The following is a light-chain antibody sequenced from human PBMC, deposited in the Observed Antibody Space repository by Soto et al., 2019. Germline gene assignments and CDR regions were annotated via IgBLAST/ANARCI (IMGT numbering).Light chain of an antibody. CDR2: DTS. J-gene: IGKJ1*01. CDR3: QHYGISRT. Sequence: EIVLTQSPGTLSLSPGERATLSCRASQSVSSRSLAWYQQKPGQAPRLLMYDTSSRATGIPDRFSGSGSETDFTLTISRLEPEDFAVYFCQHYGISRTFGQGTKVDIK. V-gene: IGKV3-20*01. CDR1: QSVSSRS.